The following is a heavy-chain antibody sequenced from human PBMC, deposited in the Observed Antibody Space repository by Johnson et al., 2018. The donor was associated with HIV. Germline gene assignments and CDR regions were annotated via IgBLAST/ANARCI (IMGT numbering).Heavy chain of an antibody. Sequence: VQLVESGGGLVQPGGSLRLSCAASGITVGTNYMRWVRQAPGKGLAWVSVIFSVGDVYYADSVKGRFTISRDNSKNMVYLQMNSLRPEDTAVYYCARDRSGTNWGLSPDAFDIWGQGTMVTVSS. CDR2: IFSVGDV. D-gene: IGHD7-27*01. J-gene: IGHJ3*02. V-gene: IGHV3-66*02. CDR3: ARDRSGTNWGLSPDAFDI. CDR1: GITVGTNY.